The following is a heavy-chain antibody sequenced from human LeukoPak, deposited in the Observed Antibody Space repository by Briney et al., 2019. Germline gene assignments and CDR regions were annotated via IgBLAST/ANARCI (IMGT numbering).Heavy chain of an antibody. CDR3: ARAVSSAMVWGGKARRPSSYYYYMDV. Sequence: ASVKVSCKASGYTLTSYDINWVRQATGQGLEWMGRMNPNSGNTGYAQKFQGRVTMTRNTSISTAYMELSSLRSEDTAVYYCARAVSSAMVWGGKARRPSSYYYYMDVWGKGTTVTISS. D-gene: IGHD3-10*01. J-gene: IGHJ6*03. CDR1: GYTLTSYD. V-gene: IGHV1-8*01. CDR2: MNPNSGNT.